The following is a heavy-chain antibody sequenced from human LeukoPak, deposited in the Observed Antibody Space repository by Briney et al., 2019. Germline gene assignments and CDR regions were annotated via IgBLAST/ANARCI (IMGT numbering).Heavy chain of an antibody. CDR2: LKYDGGIK. D-gene: IGHD2-21*02. J-gene: IGHJ4*02. V-gene: IGHV3-30*02. CDR1: GFTFNIFD. CDR3: ARDRGDNNFDY. Sequence: GGSLRLSCAASGFTFNIFDMHWVRQAPGKGVDWVAFLKYDGGIKDYADFVKDRFTISRDNSKNTLYLQLNSLRVEDTAVYYCARDRGDNNFDYWGQGTMVTVSS.